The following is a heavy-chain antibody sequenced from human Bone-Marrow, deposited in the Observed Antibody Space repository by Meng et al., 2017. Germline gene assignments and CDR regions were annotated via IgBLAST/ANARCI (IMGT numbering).Heavy chain of an antibody. J-gene: IGHJ4*02. V-gene: IGHV5-51*01. CDR3: ARADHGSYCSGGTCYHFGFDY. CDR1: GYSFTSYW. CDR2: IFPDDSNI. D-gene: IGHD2-15*01. Sequence: GESLKISCKGSGYSFTSYWIGWVRQTPGKGLEWMGIIFPDDSNIRYSPSIQGQVTISADKSISTAYLQWSSLKASDTAMYFCARADHGSYCSGGTCYHFGFDYWGQGTLVTVSS.